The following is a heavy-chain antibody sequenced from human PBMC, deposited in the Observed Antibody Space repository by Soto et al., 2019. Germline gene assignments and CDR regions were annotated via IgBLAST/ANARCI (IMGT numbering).Heavy chain of an antibody. CDR1: GFTFITYG. CDR2: ITGSGAGT. J-gene: IGHJ4*02. V-gene: IGHV3-23*01. Sequence: EVQLLESGGGLVQPGGSLRLSCAASGFTFITYGMTWVRQAPGKGLEYVSSITGSGAGTYYAESVKGRFTISRDNSNNTLYLQMNSLRAEDTAIYYCARDPGPLNYWGQGTLVTVSS. D-gene: IGHD3-10*01. CDR3: ARDPGPLNY.